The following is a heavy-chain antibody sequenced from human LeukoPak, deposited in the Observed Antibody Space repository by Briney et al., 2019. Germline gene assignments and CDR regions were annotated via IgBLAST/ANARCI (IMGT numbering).Heavy chain of an antibody. V-gene: IGHV4-34*01. D-gene: IGHD3-10*01. Sequence: PSETLSLTCAVYGGSFSGYYWSWIRQPPGKGLEWIGEINHSGSTNYNPSLKSRVIISVDTSKNQFSLKLSSVTAADTAVYYCARVPGGYWGQGTLVTVSS. CDR3: ARVPGGY. CDR1: GGSFSGYY. CDR2: INHSGST. J-gene: IGHJ4*02.